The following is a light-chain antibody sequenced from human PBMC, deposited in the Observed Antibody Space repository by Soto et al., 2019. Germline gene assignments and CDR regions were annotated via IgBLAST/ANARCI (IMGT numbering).Light chain of an antibody. J-gene: IGLJ1*01. CDR3: SSYPSSSIDYV. CDR1: SSDVGGYNY. CDR2: EVS. Sequence: QSALTQPASVSGSPGQSITISCTGTSSDVGGYNYVSWYQQHPGKAPKLMIYEVSNRPPGVPNRFSGSKSGNTASLTISGLQAEDEADYYCSSYPSSSIDYVFGTGTKVTVL. V-gene: IGLV2-14*01.